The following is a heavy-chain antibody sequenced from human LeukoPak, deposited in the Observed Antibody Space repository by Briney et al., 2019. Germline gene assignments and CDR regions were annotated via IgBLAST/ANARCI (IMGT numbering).Heavy chain of an antibody. V-gene: IGHV3-23*01. CDR1: GFTFSSYS. CDR2: ISGSGGST. Sequence: PGGSLRLSCAASGFTFSSYSMSWVRQAPGKGLEWVSAISGSGGSTYYADSVKGRFTISRDNSKNTLYLQMNSLRAEDTAVYYCAKDYYDSSGYHFDYWGQGTLVTVSS. J-gene: IGHJ4*02. CDR3: AKDYYDSSGYHFDY. D-gene: IGHD3-22*01.